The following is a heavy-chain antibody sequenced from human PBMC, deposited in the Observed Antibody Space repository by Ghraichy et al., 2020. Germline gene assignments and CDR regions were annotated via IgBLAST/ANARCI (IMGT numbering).Heavy chain of an antibody. CDR2: INSDGSST. CDR3: AESCGGDCFGAFDI. D-gene: IGHD2-21*02. Sequence: LSLTCAASGFTFSSYWMHWVRQAPGKGLVWVSRINSDGSSTSYADSVKGRFTISRDNAKNTLYLQMNSLRAEDTAVYYCAESCGGDCFGAFDIWGQGTMVTVSS. J-gene: IGHJ3*02. CDR1: GFTFSSYW. V-gene: IGHV3-74*01.